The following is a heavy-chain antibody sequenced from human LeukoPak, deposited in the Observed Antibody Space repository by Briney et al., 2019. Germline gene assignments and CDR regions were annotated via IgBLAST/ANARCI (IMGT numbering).Heavy chain of an antibody. CDR1: GFTFSGSA. CDR3: TRENDYGGNPFDY. D-gene: IGHD4-23*01. CDR2: IRSKANSYAT. V-gene: IGHV3-73*01. Sequence: GGSLKLSCAASGFTFSGSATHWVRQASGKGLEWVGRIRSKANSYATAYAASVKGRFTISRDDSKNTAYLQMNSLKTEDTAVYYCTRENDYGGNPFDYWGQGTLVTVSS. J-gene: IGHJ4*02.